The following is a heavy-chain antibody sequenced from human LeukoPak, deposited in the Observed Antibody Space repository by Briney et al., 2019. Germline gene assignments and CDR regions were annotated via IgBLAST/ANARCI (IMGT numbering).Heavy chain of an antibody. D-gene: IGHD3-10*01. CDR3: TRHLDYYGSGSYEY. Sequence: SETLSLTCTVSGGSISSYYWSWIRQPPGKGLEWIGYIHYSGSTDYNPPLKSRVTISVDTSKNQFSLKLSSVTAADTAVYYCTRHLDYYGSGSYEYWGQGTLVTVSS. CDR1: GGSISSYY. V-gene: IGHV4-59*08. J-gene: IGHJ4*02. CDR2: IHYSGST.